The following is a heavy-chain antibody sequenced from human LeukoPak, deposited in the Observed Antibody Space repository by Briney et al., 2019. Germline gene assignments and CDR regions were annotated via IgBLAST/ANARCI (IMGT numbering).Heavy chain of an antibody. Sequence: PGGSLRLSCAASGSTFSSYNMNWVRQAPGKGLEWVSYISASSSTIYYADSMKGRFTISRDNANNSLYLQMNSLRAEDTAVYYCARVSKNCGGDCYWYFDLWGRGTLVTVSS. D-gene: IGHD2-21*02. CDR3: ARVSKNCGGDCYWYFDL. CDR2: ISASSSTI. J-gene: IGHJ2*01. CDR1: GSTFSSYN. V-gene: IGHV3-48*04.